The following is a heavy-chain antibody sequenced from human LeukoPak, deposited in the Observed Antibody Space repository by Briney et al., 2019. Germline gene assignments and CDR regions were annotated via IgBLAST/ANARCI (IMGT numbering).Heavy chain of an antibody. CDR1: GFTFSSYW. CDR3: ARMSVTMIVVVSYFDY. V-gene: IGHV3-74*01. D-gene: IGHD3-22*01. J-gene: IGHJ4*02. CDR2: INSDGSST. Sequence: GGSLRLSCAASGFTFSSYWMHWVRQAPGKGLVWVSRINSDGSSTSYADSVKGRFTISRDNAKNTLYLQMSSLRAEDTAVYFCARMSVTMIVVVSYFDYWGQGTLVTVSS.